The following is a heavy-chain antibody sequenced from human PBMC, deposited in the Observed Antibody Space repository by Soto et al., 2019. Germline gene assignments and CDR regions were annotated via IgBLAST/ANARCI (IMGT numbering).Heavy chain of an antibody. CDR3: ARVVPGAEAWFGP. D-gene: IGHD2-2*01. J-gene: IGHJ5*02. CDR2: ISLYSDGA. V-gene: IGHV1-18*01. CDR1: GYTFSNYG. Sequence: GSMKVSCKTFGYTFSNYGITWVRQAPGQPLEWLGWISLYSDGANYAQKFQGRVSMTTDTSTTTAYMELRSLRSDDTAVYYCARVVPGAEAWFGPWGQGTLVTVSS.